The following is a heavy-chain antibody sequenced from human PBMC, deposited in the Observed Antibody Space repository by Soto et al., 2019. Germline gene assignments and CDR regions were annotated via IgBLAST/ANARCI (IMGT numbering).Heavy chain of an antibody. CDR2: IWYDGSNK. V-gene: IGHV3-33*06. Sequence: PGGSLRLSCAASGFTFSSYGMHWVRQAPGKGLEWVAVIWYDGSNKYYADSVKGRFTISRDNSKNTLYLQMNSLRAEDTAVYYCAKESMVRGVLSSWGQGTLVTVSS. D-gene: IGHD3-10*01. CDR1: GFTFSSYG. CDR3: AKESMVRGVLSS. J-gene: IGHJ4*02.